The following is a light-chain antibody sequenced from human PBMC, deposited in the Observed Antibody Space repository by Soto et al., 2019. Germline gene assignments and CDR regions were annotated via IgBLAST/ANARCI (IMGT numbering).Light chain of an antibody. CDR1: QSISSY. Sequence: DIQMTQSPSSLSASVGDRVTITCRASQSISSYLNWYQQKPGRAPKLLIYDASTLESGVPSRFSGSGSGTEFTLTISRLQPDDFATYYCQQYNTYPWTFGQGTKVDIK. J-gene: IGKJ1*01. CDR2: DAS. CDR3: QQYNTYPWT. V-gene: IGKV1-5*01.